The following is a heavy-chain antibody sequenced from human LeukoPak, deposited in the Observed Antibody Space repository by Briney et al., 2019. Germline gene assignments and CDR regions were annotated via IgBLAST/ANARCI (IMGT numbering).Heavy chain of an antibody. J-gene: IGHJ4*02. CDR1: GWSFTGYY. V-gene: IGHV4-34*01. Sequence: PSETLSLTCAVYGWSFTGYYWSWIRQPPGKGLEWVGEIHYTGATSYNPSLTSRATISIDTSKNQVSLKLSSVTAADTAVYYCARGNILSGYCFDFWGRGALVTLSS. CDR3: ARGNILSGYCFDF. CDR2: IHYTGAT. D-gene: IGHD3-9*01.